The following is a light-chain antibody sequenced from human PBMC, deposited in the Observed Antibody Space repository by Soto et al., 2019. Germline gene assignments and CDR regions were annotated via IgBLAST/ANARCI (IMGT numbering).Light chain of an antibody. CDR1: SSDVGGYNY. CDR2: DVS. J-gene: IGLJ2*01. CDR3: CSYAGSYTYVV. Sequence: QSALTQPRSVSGSPGQSVTISCTGTSSDVGGYNYVSWYQQHPGKAPKLMIDDVSKRPSSVPDRFSGAKSLNTASLTISGLQAEGEADYYCCSYAGSYTYVVFRGGTKLTVL. V-gene: IGLV2-11*01.